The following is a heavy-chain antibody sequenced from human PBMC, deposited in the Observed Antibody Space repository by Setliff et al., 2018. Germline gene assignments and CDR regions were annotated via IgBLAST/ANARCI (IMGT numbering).Heavy chain of an antibody. CDR3: ARDQWVRSPPLYFSYSMDV. D-gene: IGHD5-12*01. CDR1: GGSIINSYY. V-gene: IGHV4-4*07. CDR2: ISTSGNT. J-gene: IGHJ6*02. Sequence: SETLSLTCTVSGGSIINSYYWSWIRQPAGKGLEWIGRISTSGNTNYNPSLKSRVTVSLDTSKNQFSLKLTSMTAADTAVYYCARDQWVRSPPLYFSYSMDVWGQGATVTV.